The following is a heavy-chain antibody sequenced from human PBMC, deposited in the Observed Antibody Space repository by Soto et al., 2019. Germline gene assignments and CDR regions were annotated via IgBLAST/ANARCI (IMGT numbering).Heavy chain of an antibody. CDR1: GGTFSSYT. D-gene: IGHD6-19*01. J-gene: IGHJ4*02. CDR2: IIPILGIA. V-gene: IGHV1-69*08. Sequence: QVQLVQSGAEVKKPGSSVKVSCKASGGTFSSYTISWVRQAPGQGLEWMGRIIPILGIATYAQKFQGRVTITADKARSTDYRERSSLTSEDTAVYYCARDSSGWYESTRLGYSGQGTLVTDTS. CDR3: ARDSSGWYESTRLGY.